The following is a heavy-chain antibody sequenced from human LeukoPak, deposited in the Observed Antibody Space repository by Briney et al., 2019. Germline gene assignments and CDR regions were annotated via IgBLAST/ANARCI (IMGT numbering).Heavy chain of an antibody. CDR2: TYYSGST. CDR3: ARGAYYDFWSGYYRFSGDNGMDV. D-gene: IGHD3-3*01. CDR1: GGSVSSGTYY. V-gene: IGHV4-61*01. J-gene: IGHJ6*02. Sequence: KTSETLSLTCTVSGGSVSSGTYYWSWIRQPPGKGLEWIGYTYYSGSTNYNPSLMSRVTISVDTSKNQFSLKLSSVTAADTAVYYCARGAYYDFWSGYYRFSGDNGMDVWGQGTTVTVSS.